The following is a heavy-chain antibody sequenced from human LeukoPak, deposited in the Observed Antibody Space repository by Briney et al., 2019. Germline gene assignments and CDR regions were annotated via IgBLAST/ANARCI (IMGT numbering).Heavy chain of an antibody. CDR3: ARGAIAGANFDY. J-gene: IGHJ4*02. D-gene: IGHD1-26*01. CDR2: ITTDGSGT. V-gene: IGHV3-74*01. Sequence: GGSLRLSCADSGFTFGRYWMHWVRQAPGKGLVWVSHITTDGSGTSYADSVKGRFTISRDNAKNTLYLQMNSLRAEATAVYYCARGAIAGANFDYWGQGTLVAVSS. CDR1: GFTFGRYW.